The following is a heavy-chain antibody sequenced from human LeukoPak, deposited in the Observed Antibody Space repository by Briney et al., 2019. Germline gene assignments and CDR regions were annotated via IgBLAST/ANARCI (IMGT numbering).Heavy chain of an antibody. CDR3: AKEVGWSPYFDY. J-gene: IGHJ4*02. CDR2: ISGSGSGT. Sequence: PGGSPRLSCATSGFTFSTYAMSWVRQAPGKGLEWVSLISGSGSGTHYADSVKGRFTISRDNSKNTLYLQMNSLRAEDTAVYYCAKEVGWSPYFDYWGQGTLVTVSS. CDR1: GFTFSTYA. V-gene: IGHV3-23*01. D-gene: IGHD6-19*01.